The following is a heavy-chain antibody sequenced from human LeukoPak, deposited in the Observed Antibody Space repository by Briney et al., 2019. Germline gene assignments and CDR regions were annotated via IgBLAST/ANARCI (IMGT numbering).Heavy chain of an antibody. CDR2: ISSSSSYI. J-gene: IGHJ6*03. V-gene: IGHV3-21*01. CDR1: GFTFSSYS. Sequence: GGSLRLSCAASGFTFSSYSMNWVRQAPGKGLEWVSFISSSSSYIYYADSVKGRFTISRDNAKNSLYLQMNSLRAEDTAVYYCARAGDIVVVPAAIGDYYYYYYMDVWGKGTTVTVSS. CDR3: ARAGDIVVVPAAIGDYYYYYYMDV. D-gene: IGHD2-2*01.